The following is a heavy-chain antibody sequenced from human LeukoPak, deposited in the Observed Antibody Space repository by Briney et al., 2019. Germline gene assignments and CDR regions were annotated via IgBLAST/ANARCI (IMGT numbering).Heavy chain of an antibody. CDR3: ARDFEAAYYYDSRVDY. CDR1: GFTFSSYS. J-gene: IGHJ4*02. V-gene: IGHV3-48*02. CDR2: ISSSSSTI. D-gene: IGHD3-22*01. Sequence: PGGSLRLSCAASGFTFSSYSMNWVRQAPGKGLEWVSYISSSSSTIYYADSVKGRFTISRDNAKNSLYLQMNSLRDEDTAVYYCARDFEAAYYYDSRVDYWGQGTLVTVSS.